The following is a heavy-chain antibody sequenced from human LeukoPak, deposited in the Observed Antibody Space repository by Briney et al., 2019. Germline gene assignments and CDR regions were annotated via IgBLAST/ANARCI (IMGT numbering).Heavy chain of an antibody. D-gene: IGHD6-13*01. Sequence: GGSLRLSCAASGFTVSSNYMSWVRQAPGKGLEWVSAIYSGGSTYYADSVKGRFTISRDNSKNTLYLQMNSLRAEDTAVYYCARFSIAAAGVFDYWGQGTLVIVSS. J-gene: IGHJ4*02. V-gene: IGHV3-53*01. CDR2: IYSGGST. CDR1: GFTVSSNY. CDR3: ARFSIAAAGVFDY.